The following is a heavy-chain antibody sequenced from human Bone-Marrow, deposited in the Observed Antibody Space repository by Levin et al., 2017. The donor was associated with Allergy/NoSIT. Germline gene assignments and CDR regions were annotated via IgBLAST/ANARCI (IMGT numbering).Heavy chain of an antibody. V-gene: IGHV2-5*01. CDR2: LYWYDDK. Sequence: SGPTLVKPTQTLTLTCSFSGFSLSSTGVGVGWIRQPPGKALDWLALLYWYDDKRFSPSLKSRLTITKDTSKNQVVLTMANMDPVDTATYFCAHRSTTGGFDYWGQGILVTVSS. D-gene: IGHD1-1*01. CDR3: AHRSTTGGFDY. CDR1: GFSLSSTGVG. J-gene: IGHJ4*02.